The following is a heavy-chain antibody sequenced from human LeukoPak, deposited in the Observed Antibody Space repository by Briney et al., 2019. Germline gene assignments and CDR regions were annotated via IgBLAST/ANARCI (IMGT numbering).Heavy chain of an antibody. D-gene: IGHD3-10*01. Sequence: SETLSLTCTVSGGSISSGGYYWSWIRQPPGKGLEWIGYIYHSGSTYYNPSLKSRVTISVDRSKNQFSLKLSSVTAADTAVYYCASRSDYYGSADYWGQGTLVTVSS. CDR2: IYHSGST. CDR1: GGSISSGGYY. J-gene: IGHJ4*02. V-gene: IGHV4-30-2*01. CDR3: ASRSDYYGSADY.